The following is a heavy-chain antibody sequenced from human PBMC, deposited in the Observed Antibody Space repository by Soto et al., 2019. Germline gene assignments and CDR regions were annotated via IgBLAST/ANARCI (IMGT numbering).Heavy chain of an antibody. CDR3: ARDRGYPGYDFAY. CDR2: INHDSGTI. CDR1: GFTFSRYA. D-gene: IGHD5-12*01. Sequence: EVQLVESGGGLVQPGGSLRLSCAASGFTFSRYAMNWVRQAPGKGLEWVSYINHDSGTIYYADSVKGRFTISRDNANNLPSLQMNRLRAEDTAVYYCARDRGYPGYDFAYWGQGTLVTVSS. V-gene: IGHV3-48*01. J-gene: IGHJ4*02.